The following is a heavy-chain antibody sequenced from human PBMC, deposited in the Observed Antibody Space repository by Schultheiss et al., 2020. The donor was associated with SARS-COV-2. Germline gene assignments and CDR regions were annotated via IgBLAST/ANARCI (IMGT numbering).Heavy chain of an antibody. CDR2: ISSSSSYT. Sequence: GESLKISCAASGFTFSSYAMHWVRQAPGKGLEWVSYISSSSSYTNYADSVKGRFTISRDNSKNTLYLQMNSLKTEDTAVYYCAREPSWSQYYYGMDVWGQGTTVTVSS. D-gene: IGHD3-3*01. CDR1: GFTFSSYA. CDR3: AREPSWSQYYYGMDV. V-gene: IGHV3-21*05. J-gene: IGHJ6*02.